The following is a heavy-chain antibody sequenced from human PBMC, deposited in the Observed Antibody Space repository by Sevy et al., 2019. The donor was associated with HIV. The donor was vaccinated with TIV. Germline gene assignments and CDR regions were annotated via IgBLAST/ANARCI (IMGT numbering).Heavy chain of an antibody. J-gene: IGHJ6*02. CDR1: GFTFDDNA. V-gene: IGHV3-9*01. CDR3: AKSRTSFRGMDV. CDR2: ISWNSDKI. Sequence: GGSLRLSCVASGFTFDDNAVHWVRQAPGKGLEWVSGISWNSDKIGYADSVKGRFTISRDNAKNSLYLQMNSLRTEDTALYYCAKSRTSFRGMDVWGQGTTVTVSS. D-gene: IGHD2-2*01.